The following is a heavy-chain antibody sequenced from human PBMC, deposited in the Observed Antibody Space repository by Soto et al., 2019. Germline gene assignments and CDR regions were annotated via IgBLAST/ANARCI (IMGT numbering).Heavy chain of an antibody. CDR2: ISYDGSNK. D-gene: IGHD6-19*01. J-gene: IGHJ4*02. CDR1: GFTFSSYG. Sequence: GSLRLSCAASGFTFSSYGMHWVRQAPGKGLEWVAVISYDGSNKYYADSVKGRFTISRDNSKNTLYLQMNSLRAEDTAVYYCAKEEQWLPGDYWGQGTLVTVSS. V-gene: IGHV3-30*18. CDR3: AKEEQWLPGDY.